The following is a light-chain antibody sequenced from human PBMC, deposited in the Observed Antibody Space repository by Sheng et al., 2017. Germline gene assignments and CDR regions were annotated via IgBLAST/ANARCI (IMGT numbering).Light chain of an antibody. Sequence: EIVLTQSPATLSVSPGERATLSCRASESVGIDLAWYQQKPGQAPSLLIYGASTRPTGVPAKFSGSGSGTEFTLTITSLQSEDFATYYCLQHNSFPRTFGQGTKVEI. CDR2: GAS. J-gene: IGKJ1*01. CDR1: ESVGID. V-gene: IGKV3-15*01. CDR3: LQHNSFPRT.